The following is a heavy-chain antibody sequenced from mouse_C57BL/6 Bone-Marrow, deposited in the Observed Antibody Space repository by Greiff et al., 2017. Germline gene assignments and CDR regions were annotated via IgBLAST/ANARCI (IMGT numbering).Heavy chain of an antibody. V-gene: IGHV1-18*01. Sequence: EVKLMESGPELVKPGASVKIPCKASGYTFTDYNMDWVKQSHGKSLEWIGDINPNNGGTIYNQKFKGKATLTVDKSSSTAYMELRSLTSEDTAVYYCARFSSNWVSYWYFDVWGTGTTVTVSA. CDR3: ARFSSNWVSYWYFDV. J-gene: IGHJ1*03. CDR1: GYTFTDYN. D-gene: IGHD4-1*01. CDR2: INPNNGGT.